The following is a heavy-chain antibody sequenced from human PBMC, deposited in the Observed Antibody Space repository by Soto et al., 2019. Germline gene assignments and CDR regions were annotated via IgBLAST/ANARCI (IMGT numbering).Heavy chain of an antibody. CDR3: ATTSPDYGDYDFVF. CDR2: IIPILGIA. V-gene: IGHV1-69*02. J-gene: IGHJ4*02. Sequence: QVQLVQSGAELKKPGSSVKVSCKASGGTFSSYTISWVRQAPGQGLEWMGRIIPILGIANYAQKFQGRVTITADKSTSTAYMELSSLRSADTAVYYCATTSPDYGDYDFVFWGQGTLDTVSS. CDR1: GGTFSSYT. D-gene: IGHD4-17*01.